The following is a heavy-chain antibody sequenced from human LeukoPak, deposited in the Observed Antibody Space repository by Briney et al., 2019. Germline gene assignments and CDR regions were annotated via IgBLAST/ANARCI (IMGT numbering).Heavy chain of an antibody. V-gene: IGHV3-23*01. Sequence: PGGSLRLSCAASGFAFSSYAMSWVRQAPGKGLEWVSRISNSGGSTYYTDSVKGRFTISRDNAKNTLYLQMKSLRAEDTAVYNCVIDYYYNMDVWGQGTTVTVSS. J-gene: IGHJ6*02. CDR3: VIDYYYNMDV. CDR2: ISNSGGST. CDR1: GFAFSSYA.